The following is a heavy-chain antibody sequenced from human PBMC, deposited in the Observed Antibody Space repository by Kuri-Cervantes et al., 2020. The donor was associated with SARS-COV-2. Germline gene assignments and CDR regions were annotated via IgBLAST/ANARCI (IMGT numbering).Heavy chain of an antibody. Sequence: GESLKISCEASGFIFSDYAMDWVRQAPGKGLEWVAIISFDGRNTKFADSVKGRFSISRDNSKNTVSLHMNSLRAEDTAMYYCARGAANYYYMDVWGKGTAVTVSS. CDR1: GFIFSDYA. V-gene: IGHV3-30*04. CDR2: ISFDGRNT. D-gene: IGHD3-16*01. J-gene: IGHJ6*03. CDR3: ARGAANYYYMDV.